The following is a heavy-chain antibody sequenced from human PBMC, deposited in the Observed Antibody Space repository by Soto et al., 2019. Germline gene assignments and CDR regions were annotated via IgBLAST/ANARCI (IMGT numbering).Heavy chain of an antibody. V-gene: IGHV1-46*01. CDR3: ARDYDSRGYPRYYFDY. CDR1: GYTFTSYY. CDR2: INPSGGST. J-gene: IGHJ4*02. D-gene: IGHD3-22*01. Sequence: QVQLVQSGAEVKKPGASVKVSCKASGYTFTSYYMHWVRQAPGQGLEWMGIINPSGGSTSYAQKFQGRVTMTRETSTSTVYMELSSLRSEDTAVYYCARDYDSRGYPRYYFDYWGQGTLVTVSS.